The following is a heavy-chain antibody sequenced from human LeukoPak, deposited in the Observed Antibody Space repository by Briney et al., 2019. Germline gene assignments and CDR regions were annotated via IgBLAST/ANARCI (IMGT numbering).Heavy chain of an antibody. D-gene: IGHD3-22*01. CDR3: ARDLPYYYDSSGYYAD. V-gene: IGHV1-2*02. J-gene: IGHJ4*02. CDR2: INPNSGGA. CDR1: GYTFTGYY. Sequence: RASVKVSCKASGYTFTGYYMHWVRQAPGQGLEWMGWINPNSGGANYAQKFQGRVTMTRDTSISTAYMELSRLRSDDTAVYYCARDLPYYYDSSGYYADWGQGTLVTVSS.